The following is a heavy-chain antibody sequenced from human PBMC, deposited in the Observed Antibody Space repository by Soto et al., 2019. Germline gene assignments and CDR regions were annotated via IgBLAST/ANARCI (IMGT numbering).Heavy chain of an antibody. CDR1: GGSVSSGGYY. V-gene: IGHV4-31*02. CDR3: ARDSDSSGHSTYYGMDV. CDR2: IYYSGST. Sequence: SETLSLTCTVSGGSVSSGGYYLSWIRQHPGKGLEWIGYIYYSGSTYYNPSLKSRVTISVDTSKNQFSLKLSSVTAADTAVYYCARDSDSSGHSTYYGMDVWGQGTTVTFSS. D-gene: IGHD3-22*01. J-gene: IGHJ6*02.